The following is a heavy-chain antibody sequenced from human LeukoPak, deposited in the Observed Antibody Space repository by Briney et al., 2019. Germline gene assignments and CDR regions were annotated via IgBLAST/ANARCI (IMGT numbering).Heavy chain of an antibody. D-gene: IGHD4-17*01. J-gene: IGHJ5*02. V-gene: IGHV3-23*01. CDR1: GFPFSASA. CDR3: ATVKYDYGDPVGWFDP. CDR2: ILSTGTT. Sequence: GTSLRLSCAASGFPFSASAMTWVRRAPGQGLEWVSHILSTGTTYYADSMRGRFTISRDNSKNTLYLLMTSLRADDTAVYYCATVKYDYGDPVGWFDPWGQGTLVTVSS.